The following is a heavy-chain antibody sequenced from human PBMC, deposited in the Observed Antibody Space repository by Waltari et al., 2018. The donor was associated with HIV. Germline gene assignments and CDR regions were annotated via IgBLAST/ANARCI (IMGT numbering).Heavy chain of an antibody. CDR2: IDWVDEK. V-gene: IGHV2-70*01. D-gene: IGHD1-26*01. Sequence: QVTLREPGPALVRPTKSLTLTRPFPGFSLRNTAMGVSWIRQPPGKGLEWLALIDWVDEKYYNTSQKTRLTISKDTTKNQVVLTMANMDPVDTTTYYCARIRLVGATMDYYGMDVWGQGTTVTVSS. CDR1: GFSLRNTAMG. CDR3: ARIRLVGATMDYYGMDV. J-gene: IGHJ6*02.